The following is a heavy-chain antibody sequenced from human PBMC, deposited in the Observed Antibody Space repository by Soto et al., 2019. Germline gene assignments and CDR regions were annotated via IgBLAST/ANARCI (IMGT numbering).Heavy chain of an antibody. CDR3: ARDRDGALYFDY. J-gene: IGHJ4*02. Sequence: QVQLQESGPGLVKPSQILSLTCTVAGGSISSGGYYWSWIRQHPGKGLEWIGYIYYSGSTYYNPSLKSRVTLSVDTSKNQFSLKLSSVTAADTAVYCCARDRDGALYFDYWGQGTLVTVSS. CDR1: GGSISSGGYY. V-gene: IGHV4-31*03. D-gene: IGHD1-26*01. CDR2: IYYSGST.